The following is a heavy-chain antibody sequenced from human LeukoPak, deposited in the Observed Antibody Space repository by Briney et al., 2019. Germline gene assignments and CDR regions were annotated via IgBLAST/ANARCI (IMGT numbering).Heavy chain of an antibody. CDR1: GFTSSSYA. CDR2: ISGSGGST. D-gene: IGHD3-3*01. J-gene: IGHJ4*02. CDR3: AKKVLRGSGYYNY. Sequence: GGSLRLSCAASGFTSSSYAMSWVRQAPGKGLEWVSAISGSGGSTYYADSVKGRFTISRDNSKNTLYLQMNSLRAEDTAVYYCAKKVLRGSGYYNYWGQGTLVTVSS. V-gene: IGHV3-23*01.